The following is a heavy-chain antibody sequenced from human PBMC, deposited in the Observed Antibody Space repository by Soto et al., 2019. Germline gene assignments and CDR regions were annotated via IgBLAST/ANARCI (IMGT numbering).Heavy chain of an antibody. CDR1: GGSFSGYY. CDR2: INHSRST. Sequence: SETLSLTCAVYGGSFSGYYWSWIRQPPGKGLEWIGEINHSRSTNYNPSLKSRVTISVDTSKNQFSLKLSSVTAADTAVYYCARVGKIGVAASCFDSRGKATL. J-gene: IGHJ5*01. D-gene: IGHD2-15*01. V-gene: IGHV4-34*01. CDR3: ARVGKIGVAASCFDS.